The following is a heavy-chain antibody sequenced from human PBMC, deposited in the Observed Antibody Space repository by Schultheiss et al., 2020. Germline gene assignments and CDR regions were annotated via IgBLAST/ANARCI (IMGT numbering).Heavy chain of an antibody. Sequence: GGSLRLSCAASGFTFSSYAMHWVRQAPGKGLEWVAVISYDGSNKYYADSVKGRFTISRDNSMNTLYLQMNSLRAEDTAVYYCARARGNNYGMDVWGQGTTVIVSS. CDR1: GFTFSSYA. CDR3: ARARGNNYGMDV. CDR2: ISYDGSNK. D-gene: IGHD4-23*01. J-gene: IGHJ6*02. V-gene: IGHV3-30-3*01.